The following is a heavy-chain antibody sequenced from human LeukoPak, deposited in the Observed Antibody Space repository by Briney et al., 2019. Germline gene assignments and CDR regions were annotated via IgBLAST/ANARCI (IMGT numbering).Heavy chain of an antibody. CDR3: AKPARGATVTTSFDY. Sequence: GGSLRLSCAAPGFTFSSYAMSWVRQAPGKGLEWVSAISGSGGSTYYADSVKGRFTISRDNSKNTLYLQMNSLRAEDTAVYYCAKPARGATVTTSFDYWGQGTLVTVSS. J-gene: IGHJ4*02. CDR2: ISGSGGST. CDR1: GFTFSSYA. D-gene: IGHD4-17*01. V-gene: IGHV3-23*01.